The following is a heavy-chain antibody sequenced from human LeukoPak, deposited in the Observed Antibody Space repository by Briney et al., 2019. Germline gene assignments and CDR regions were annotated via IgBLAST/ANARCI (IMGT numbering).Heavy chain of an antibody. CDR2: IYYSGST. D-gene: IGHD3-10*01. V-gene: IGHV4-39*07. CDR3: AREEDLGFGELGWFDP. J-gene: IGHJ5*02. Sequence: ASETLSLTCTVSGGSISSSSYYWGWIRQPPGKGLEWIGSIYYSGSTYYNPSLKSRVTISVDTSKNQFSLKLSSVTAADTAVYYCAREEDLGFGELGWFDPWGQGTLVTVSS. CDR1: GGSISSSSYY.